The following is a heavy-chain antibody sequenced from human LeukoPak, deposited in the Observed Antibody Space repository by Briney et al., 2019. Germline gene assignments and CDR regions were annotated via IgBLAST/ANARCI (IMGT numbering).Heavy chain of an antibody. CDR3: ARDRSPDFWSGDYRDAFDI. D-gene: IGHD3-3*01. CDR1: GYTFTSYG. V-gene: IGHV1-18*01. Sequence: ASVKVSCKASGYTFTSYGISWVRQAPGQGLEWMGWISDYKGNTNYVQKFQGRVTMTTDTSTSTAYMELRSLRSDDTAVYYCARDRSPDFWSGDYRDAFDIWGQGTKVIVSS. J-gene: IGHJ3*02. CDR2: ISDYKGNT.